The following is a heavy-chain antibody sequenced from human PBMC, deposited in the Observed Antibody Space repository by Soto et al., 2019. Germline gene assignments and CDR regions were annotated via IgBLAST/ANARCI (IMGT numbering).Heavy chain of an antibody. J-gene: IGHJ3*02. CDR2: IYPGDSDT. D-gene: IGHD1-1*01. CDR1: GYTFTTYW. Sequence: GESLKISCHGSGYTFTTYWIGWVRQMPGKGLEWMGIIYPGDSDTKYSPSFQGQVTISADKSISTAYLQWSSLKASDTAMYYCARHVAAAPGTRDEAFDIWGQGTMVTVSS. CDR3: ARHVAAAPGTRDEAFDI. V-gene: IGHV5-51*01.